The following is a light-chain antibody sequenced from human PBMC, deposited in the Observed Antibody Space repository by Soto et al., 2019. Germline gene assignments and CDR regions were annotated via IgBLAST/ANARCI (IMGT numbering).Light chain of an antibody. V-gene: IGKV1-6*01. CDR3: LQDDSYPLT. Sequence: AIQMTQSPSSLSASVGDRVTITCRASQGIRNDLGWYQQKPGKAPKLLIYAASTLQSGVPSRFRGSGSGTDFTLTISGLHPEDFATYYCLQDDSYPLTFVGGTKVEIK. CDR2: AAS. CDR1: QGIRND. J-gene: IGKJ4*01.